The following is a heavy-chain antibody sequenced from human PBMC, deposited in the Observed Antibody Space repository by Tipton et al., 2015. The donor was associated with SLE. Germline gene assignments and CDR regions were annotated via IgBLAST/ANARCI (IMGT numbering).Heavy chain of an antibody. V-gene: IGHV4-31*03. CDR2: IHDSGAT. CDR1: GGSIRSGDVY. J-gene: IGHJ4*02. Sequence: TLSLTCTVSGGSIRSGDVYWSWIRQHPGKGLEWIGYIHDSGATFYNPSLRSRSAISVDTSQNQFSLRLTSVTAADTSVYYCARHLGASFDFWGQGILVTVSS. CDR3: ARHLGASFDF.